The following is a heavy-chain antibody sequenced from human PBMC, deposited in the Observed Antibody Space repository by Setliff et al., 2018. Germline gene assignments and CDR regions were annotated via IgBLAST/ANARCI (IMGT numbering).Heavy chain of an antibody. CDR3: ARALIHSSSWYREYYYYYMDV. V-gene: IGHV1-8*02. CDR1: GYTFTSYD. J-gene: IGHJ6*03. Sequence: ASVKVSCKASGYTFTSYDINWVRQVTGQGLEWMGRMNPNTGNTGYAQRFQGRVTMTRNASMSTAYMELSSLRSEDTAVYYCARALIHSSSWYREYYYYYMDVWGKGTTVTVSS. D-gene: IGHD6-13*01. CDR2: MNPNTGNT.